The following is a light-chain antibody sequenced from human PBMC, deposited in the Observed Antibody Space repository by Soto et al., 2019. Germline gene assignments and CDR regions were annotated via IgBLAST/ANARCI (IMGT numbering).Light chain of an antibody. CDR3: QYYENTPPSVT. CDR1: QHVSSSF. Sequence: EIVLTQSPGTLSLSPGERATLSCRASQHVSSSFLVWYQQKPGQAPRLLIYGASSRATGIPDRFSGSGSGTDISLTINGLEPEDFAVYYCQYYENTPPSVTFVPRTKVDIK. CDR2: GAS. J-gene: IGKJ3*01. V-gene: IGKV3-20*01.